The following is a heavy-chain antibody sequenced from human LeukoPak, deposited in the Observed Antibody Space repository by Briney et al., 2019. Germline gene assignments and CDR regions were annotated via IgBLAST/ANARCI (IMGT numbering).Heavy chain of an antibody. V-gene: IGHV3-23*01. Sequence: GGSLRLSCAASGSTFSTYAMSWVRQAPGKGLEWVSAISGGGHNTYYADSVKGRFTISRDNSKNTLYLQINSLRVEDTAVYYCAKGPYCSSTSCYSAFDHWGQGTLVTVSS. D-gene: IGHD2-2*01. CDR3: AKGPYCSSTSCYSAFDH. CDR2: ISGGGHNT. CDR1: GSTFSTYA. J-gene: IGHJ4*02.